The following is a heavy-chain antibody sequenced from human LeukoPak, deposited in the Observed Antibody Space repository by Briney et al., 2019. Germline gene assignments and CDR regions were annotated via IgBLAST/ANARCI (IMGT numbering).Heavy chain of an antibody. J-gene: IGHJ6*02. CDR2: IYSGGST. CDR3: ASDRGGQRWGMDV. V-gene: IGHV3-66*01. D-gene: IGHD5-12*01. CDR1: GFTVSSNY. Sequence: GGSLRLSCAASGFTVSSNYMSWVRQAPGKGLEWVSVIYSGGSTYYADSVKGRFTISRDNSKNTLYLQMNSLRAEDTAVYYCASDRGGQRWGMDVWGQGTTVTVSS.